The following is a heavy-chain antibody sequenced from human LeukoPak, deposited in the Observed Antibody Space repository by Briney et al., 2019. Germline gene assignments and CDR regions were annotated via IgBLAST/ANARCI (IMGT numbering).Heavy chain of an antibody. V-gene: IGHV3-74*01. J-gene: IGHJ4*02. D-gene: IGHD2-21*02. Sequence: GGSLRLSCAASGFTFSNYWMHWVRHAPGKGLVWVSRINSDGSVTNYADSVKGRFTISRDNAKNTLYLQMNSLRAEDTAMYYCTRVCGSDWYSLGYWGQGTLVTVSS. CDR1: GFTFSNYW. CDR3: TRVCGSDWYSLGY. CDR2: INSDGSVT.